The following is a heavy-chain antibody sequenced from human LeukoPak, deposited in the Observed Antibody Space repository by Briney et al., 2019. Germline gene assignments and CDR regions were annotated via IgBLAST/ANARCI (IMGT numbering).Heavy chain of an antibody. CDR2: ISSSSSYI. CDR3: ARVGGTSGPPTGFDP. J-gene: IGHJ5*02. D-gene: IGHD2-2*01. CDR1: GFTFSSYS. Sequence: PGGSLRLSCAASGFTFSSYSMNWVRQAPGKGLEWVSSISSSSSYIYYADSVKGRFTISRDNAKNSLYLQMNSLRAEDTAVYYCARVGGTSGPPTGFDPWGQGTLVTVSS. V-gene: IGHV3-21*01.